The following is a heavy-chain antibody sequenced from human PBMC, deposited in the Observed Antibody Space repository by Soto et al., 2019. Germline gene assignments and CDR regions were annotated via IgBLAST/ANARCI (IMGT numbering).Heavy chain of an antibody. CDR2: VKRKTDDGTA. D-gene: IGHD3-22*01. CDR3: TTVDYDRSGYNSYYFDF. Sequence: PGGSLRLSCAASGFTFSNAWMNWVRQAPGKGLEWVGRVKRKTDDGTADYAVPVKGRFTISRDDSKNTLYLQMSSLKTEDTAVYYCTTVDYDRSGYNSYYFDFWGLGTLVTVSS. J-gene: IGHJ4*02. V-gene: IGHV3-15*07. CDR1: GFTFSNAW.